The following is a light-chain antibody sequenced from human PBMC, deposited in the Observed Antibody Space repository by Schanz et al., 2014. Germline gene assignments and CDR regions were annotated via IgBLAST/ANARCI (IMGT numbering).Light chain of an antibody. CDR3: QQTYRRLT. CDR2: AAS. J-gene: IGKJ4*01. Sequence: DIQTTQSPSSLSASVGDRVTITCRASQSISTYLNWYQQKPGKAPKLLIYAASSLQSGVPSRFSGSGSGTDFTLTISSLQPEDFATYYCQQTYRRLTFGGGTNIEI. CDR1: QSISTY. V-gene: IGKV1-39*01.